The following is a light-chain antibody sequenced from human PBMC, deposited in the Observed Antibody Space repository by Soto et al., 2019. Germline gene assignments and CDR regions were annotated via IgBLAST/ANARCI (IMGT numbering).Light chain of an antibody. CDR1: QSVSAY. CDR3: QQRTIPVT. CDR2: DAS. V-gene: IGKV3-11*01. Sequence: EVVLTQSPATLSLSPGERATLSCRASQSVSAYLAWYQQKPGQPPRLLIYDASNRATGIPARFSGSGSGKNFTTTIRSLEPLYYAVHYCQQRTIPVTXRGGTKV. J-gene: IGKJ4*01.